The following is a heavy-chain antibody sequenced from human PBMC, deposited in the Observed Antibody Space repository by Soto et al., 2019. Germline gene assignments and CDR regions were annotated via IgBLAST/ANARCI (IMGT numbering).Heavy chain of an antibody. Sequence: PGGSLRISCEASGLTFSSYGMHCVRQTPGEGLERAAVISFDGSIKYYADSVKGRFTISRDNSKSAPDLQMNSLRAEDTAVYYCAKEYDDTDDAFDDWGHGTLVTVSS. CDR3: AKEYDDTDDAFDD. CDR2: ISFDGSIK. D-gene: IGHD3-16*01. CDR1: GLTFSSYG. V-gene: IGHV3-30*18. J-gene: IGHJ4*01.